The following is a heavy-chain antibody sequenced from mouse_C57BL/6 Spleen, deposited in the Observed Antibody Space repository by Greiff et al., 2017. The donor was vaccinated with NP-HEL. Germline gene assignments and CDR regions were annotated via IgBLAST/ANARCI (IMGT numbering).Heavy chain of an antibody. CDR2: INYDGSST. Sequence: EVMLVESEGGLVQPGSSMKLSCTASGFTFSDYYMAWVRQVPEKGLEWVANINYDGSSTYYLDSLKSRFIISRDNAKNILYLQMSSLKSEDTATYYCARVHRYFDYWGQGTTLTVSS. V-gene: IGHV5-16*01. CDR3: ARVHRYFDY. J-gene: IGHJ2*01. CDR1: GFTFSDYY.